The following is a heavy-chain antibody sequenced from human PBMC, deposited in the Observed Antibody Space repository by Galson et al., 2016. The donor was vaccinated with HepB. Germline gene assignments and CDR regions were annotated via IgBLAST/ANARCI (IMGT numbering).Heavy chain of an antibody. V-gene: IGHV3-33*02. CDR2: IWFDGTYK. D-gene: IGHD6-13*01. Sequence: SLRLSCAASGFHFSGYGMHWVRQAPGKGLEWVAPIWFDGTYKYYADSARGRFTNSRDDSMNTVFLQMDSLRAEDTAVYYCARAGVSNWPDFDFWGQGALVTVSS. CDR1: GFHFSGYG. CDR3: ARAGVSNWPDFDF. J-gene: IGHJ4*02.